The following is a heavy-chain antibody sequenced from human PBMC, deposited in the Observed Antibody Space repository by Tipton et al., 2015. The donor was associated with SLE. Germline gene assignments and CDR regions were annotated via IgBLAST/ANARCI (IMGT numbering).Heavy chain of an antibody. CDR3: ARDWDSGSTWDY. J-gene: IGHJ4*02. CDR2: IYTSGST. CDR1: GGSISSGSYY. D-gene: IGHD1-26*01. V-gene: IGHV4-61*02. Sequence: TLSLTCTDSGGSISSGSYYWSWIRQPAGKGLEWIGRIYTSGSTNYNPSLKSRVTISVDTSKNQFSLKLSSVTAADAAVYYCARDWDSGSTWDYWGQGTLVTVSS.